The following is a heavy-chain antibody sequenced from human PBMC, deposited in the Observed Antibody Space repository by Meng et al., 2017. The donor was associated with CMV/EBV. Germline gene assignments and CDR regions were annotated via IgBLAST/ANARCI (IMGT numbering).Heavy chain of an antibody. D-gene: IGHD3-3*01. CDR3: ARGRGRITIFGVVIIIGDYYYGMDV. Sequence: SETLSLTCAVYGGSFSGYYWSWIRQPPGKGLEWIGEINHSGSTNYSPSLKSRVTISVDTSKNQFSLKLSSVTAADTAVYYCARGRGRITIFGVVIIIGDYYYGMDVWGQGTTVTVSS. CDR2: INHSGST. J-gene: IGHJ6*02. V-gene: IGHV4-34*01. CDR1: GGSFSGYY.